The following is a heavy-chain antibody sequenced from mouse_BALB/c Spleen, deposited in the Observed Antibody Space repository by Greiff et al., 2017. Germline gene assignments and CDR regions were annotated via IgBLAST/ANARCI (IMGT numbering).Heavy chain of an antibody. CDR2: ISSGGSYT. CDR1: GFTFSSYA. Sequence: EVQVVESGGGLVKPGGSLKLSCAASGFTFSSYAMSWVRQSPEKRLEWVAEISSGGSYTYYPDTVTGRFTISRDNAKNTLYLEMSSLRSEDTAMYYCARVSITTVVATNYYAMDYWGQGTSVTVSS. D-gene: IGHD1-1*01. CDR3: ARVSITTVVATNYYAMDY. J-gene: IGHJ4*01. V-gene: IGHV5-9-4*01.